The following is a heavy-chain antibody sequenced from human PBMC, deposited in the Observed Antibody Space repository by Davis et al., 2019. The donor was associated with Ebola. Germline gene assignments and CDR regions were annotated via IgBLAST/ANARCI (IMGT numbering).Heavy chain of an antibody. Sequence: SETLSLTCTVSGGSISNYYWSWIRQSAGEGLEWIGRIYTSGSTNYNPSLTSRVTMLVDTSKNQFSLKLSSVTAADTAVYYCARGRDRSIGGATKGSWFDPWGQGTLVTVSS. J-gene: IGHJ5*02. V-gene: IGHV4-4*07. CDR2: IYTSGST. D-gene: IGHD1-26*01. CDR1: GGSISNYY. CDR3: ARGRDRSIGGATKGSWFDP.